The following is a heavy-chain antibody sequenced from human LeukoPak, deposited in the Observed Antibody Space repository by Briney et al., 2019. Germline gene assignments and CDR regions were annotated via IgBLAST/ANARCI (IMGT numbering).Heavy chain of an antibody. CDR3: ARAAYSSGPDY. Sequence: GGSLRLSCAASGFTFSTFSMNWVRQAPGKGLEWVSYISPSRGNIHYADSVRGRFTISRDNAKNSLYLQVNSLRDEDTAMYFCARAAYSSGPDYWGQGTLVTVSS. J-gene: IGHJ4*02. CDR2: ISPSRGNI. CDR1: GFTFSTFS. D-gene: IGHD6-19*01. V-gene: IGHV3-48*02.